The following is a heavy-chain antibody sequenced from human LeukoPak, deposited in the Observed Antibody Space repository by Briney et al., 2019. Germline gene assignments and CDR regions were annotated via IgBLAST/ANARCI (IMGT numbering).Heavy chain of an antibody. CDR3: ASYDYVWGSYRAIYY. V-gene: IGHV3-30*02. D-gene: IGHD3-16*02. CDR2: IRYDGSNK. Sequence: PGGSLRLSCAASGFTFSSYGMHWVRQAPGEGLEWVAFIRYDGSNKYYADSVKGRFTISRDNSKNTLYLQMNSLRAEDTAVYYCASYDYVWGSYRAIYYWGQGTLVTVSS. J-gene: IGHJ4*02. CDR1: GFTFSSYG.